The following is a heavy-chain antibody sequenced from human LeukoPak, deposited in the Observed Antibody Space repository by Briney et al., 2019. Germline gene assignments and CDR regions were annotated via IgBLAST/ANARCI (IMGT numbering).Heavy chain of an antibody. J-gene: IGHJ6*02. Sequence: PSETLSLTCTVSGGSISSSSYYWGWIRQPPGKGLEWIGSIYYSGSTYYNPSLKSRVTISVDTSKNQFSLKLSSVTAADTAVYYCARQAVVVPAAIGGYYYYYGMDVWGQGTTVTVSS. CDR3: ARQAVVVPAAIGGYYYYYGMDV. D-gene: IGHD2-2*02. CDR2: IYYSGST. CDR1: GGSISSSSYY. V-gene: IGHV4-39*01.